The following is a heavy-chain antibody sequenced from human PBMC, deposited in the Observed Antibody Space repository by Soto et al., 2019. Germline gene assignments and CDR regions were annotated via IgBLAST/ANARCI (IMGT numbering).Heavy chain of an antibody. D-gene: IGHD4-17*01. CDR2: IYHSGST. J-gene: IGHJ5*02. CDR3: AREDYGDYGLRTYNWFDP. Sequence: SETLSLTCAVSGGSISSGGYSWSWIRQPPGKGLEWIGYIYHSGSTYYNPSLKSRVTISVDRSKNQFSLKLSSVTAADTAVYYCAREDYGDYGLRTYNWFDPWGQGTLVTVSS. V-gene: IGHV4-30-2*01. CDR1: GGSISSGGYS.